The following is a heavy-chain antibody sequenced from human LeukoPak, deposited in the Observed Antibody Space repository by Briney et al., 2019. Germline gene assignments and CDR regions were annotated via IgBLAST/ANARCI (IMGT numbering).Heavy chain of an antibody. CDR3: ASAGGITIFGVVIIPDCDY. CDR1: GYTFTGYY. Sequence: ASVKVSCKASGYTFTGYYMHWVRQAPGQGLEWMGRINPNSGGTNYAQKFQGRVTMTRDTSISTAYMELSRLRSDDTAVYYCASAGGITIFGVVIIPDCDYWGQGTLVTVSS. V-gene: IGHV1-2*06. D-gene: IGHD3-3*01. CDR2: INPNSGGT. J-gene: IGHJ4*02.